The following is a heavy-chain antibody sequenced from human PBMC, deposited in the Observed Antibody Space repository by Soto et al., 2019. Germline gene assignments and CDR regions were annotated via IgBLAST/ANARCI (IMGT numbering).Heavy chain of an antibody. J-gene: IGHJ4*02. V-gene: IGHV1-18*01. CDR1: GYTFTSYH. Sequence: QVQLVQYGAEVKKPGASVKVSCKTSGYTFTSYHISWVRQAAGQGLEWMGWISAYNTNTNDAQKFQGRVTMTTDTLTSTAYIELRSLRSDDTAVYYCARNTPPTDYWGQGTLVTVSS. CDR2: ISAYNTNT. CDR3: ARNTPPTDY.